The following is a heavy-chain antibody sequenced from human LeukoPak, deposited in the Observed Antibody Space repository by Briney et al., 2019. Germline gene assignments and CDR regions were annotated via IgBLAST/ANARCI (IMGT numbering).Heavy chain of an antibody. V-gene: IGHV4-39*07. CDR3: ARGLADTYYDILTGYYNVPRDAFDI. D-gene: IGHD3-9*01. Sequence: PSETLSLTCTVSGGSITSSSYYWGWIRQPPGKGLEWIGSVYYSGNTYYNSSLKSRVTISVDTSKNQFSLKLSSVTAADTAVYYCARGLADTYYDILTGYYNVPRDAFDIWGQGTMVTVSS. CDR1: GGSITSSSYY. CDR2: VYYSGNT. J-gene: IGHJ3*02.